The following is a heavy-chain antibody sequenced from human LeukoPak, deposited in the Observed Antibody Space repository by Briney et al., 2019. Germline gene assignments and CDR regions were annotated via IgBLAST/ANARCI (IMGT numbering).Heavy chain of an antibody. Sequence: SETLSLTCTVSNFSISSGYYWGWIRQPPEKGLEWIGNIYHSGSTYYNTSLKSRLTISVDTSKNQFSLKLSSVTAADTAVYYCARGGYYYGSGTYYKGVDYWGQGTLVTVSS. CDR3: ARGGYYYGSGTYYKGVDY. D-gene: IGHD3-10*01. CDR2: IYHSGST. V-gene: IGHV4-38-2*02. CDR1: NFSISSGYY. J-gene: IGHJ4*02.